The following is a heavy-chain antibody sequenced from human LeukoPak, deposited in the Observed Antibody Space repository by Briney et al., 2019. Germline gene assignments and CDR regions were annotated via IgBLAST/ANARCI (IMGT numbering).Heavy chain of an antibody. D-gene: IGHD1-26*01. Sequence: SETLSLTCTVSGGSISSYYRSWIRQPPGKGLEWIGYIYYSGSTNYNPSLKSRVTISVDTSKNQFSLKLSSVTAADTAVYYCARDRAHSGSYSNWFDPWGQGTLVTVSS. CDR1: GGSISSYY. J-gene: IGHJ5*02. V-gene: IGHV4-59*01. CDR3: ARDRAHSGSYSNWFDP. CDR2: IYYSGST.